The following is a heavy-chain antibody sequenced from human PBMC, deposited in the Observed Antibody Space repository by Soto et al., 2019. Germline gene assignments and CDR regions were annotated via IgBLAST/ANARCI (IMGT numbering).Heavy chain of an antibody. CDR2: ITGAGDTT. J-gene: IGHJ6*02. V-gene: IGHV3-23*01. D-gene: IGHD3-10*01. CDR3: AKRLRASGDYYVMDV. CDR1: GFSFSSYA. Sequence: GGSLRLSCAAFGFSFSSYAMRWFRLAPGKGLEWVSSITGAGDTTYYPDSVKGRFTVSRDNSQNTLYLQMHSLRVEDTAVYYFAKRLRASGDYYVMDVWRQGTTVTVAS.